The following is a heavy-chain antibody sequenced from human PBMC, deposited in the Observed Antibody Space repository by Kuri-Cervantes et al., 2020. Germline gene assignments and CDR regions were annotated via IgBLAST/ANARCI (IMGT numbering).Heavy chain of an antibody. D-gene: IGHD3-22*01. CDR1: GFTFSSYS. V-gene: IGHV3-48*02. J-gene: IGHJ6*02. CDR2: ISSSSSTI. CDR3: ARDSYYYDSSGYYPPAGYYGMDV. Sequence: LSLTCAASGFTFSSYSMNWVRQAPGKGLEWVSYISSSSSTIYYADSVKGRFTISRDNAKNSLYLQMNSLRDEDTAVYYCARDSYYYDSSGYYPPAGYYGMDVWGQGTTVTVSS.